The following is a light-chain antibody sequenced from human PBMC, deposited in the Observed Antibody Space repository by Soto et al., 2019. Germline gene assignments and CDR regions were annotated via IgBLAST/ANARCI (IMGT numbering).Light chain of an antibody. J-gene: IGLJ2*01. CDR3: QSYDISLSVVV. CDR1: NSNIGAGYD. V-gene: IGLV1-40*01. Sequence: QAVVTQPPSVSGAPGQRVTISCTGSNSNIGAGYDVHWYQQYPGTAPKLLISGNTNRPSGVPDRFSGSKSGTSASLAITGLQAEDEADYYCQSYDISLSVVVFGGGTKLTVL. CDR2: GNT.